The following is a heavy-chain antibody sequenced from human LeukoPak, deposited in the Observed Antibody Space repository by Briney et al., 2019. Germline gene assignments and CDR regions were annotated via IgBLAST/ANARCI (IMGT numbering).Heavy chain of an antibody. CDR1: GFTFSGYS. V-gene: IGHV3-48*01. CDR3: AKDHYYDSSNYYYGRPNLFDY. D-gene: IGHD3-22*01. Sequence: GGSLRLSCVGSGFTFSGYSISWVRQAPGKGLEWIAYISPSTSTIYYAESVKGRFTISRDNAQSSLYLQMNSLRVEDTAIYYCAKDHYYDSSNYYYGRPNLFDYWGQGTLVTVSS. CDR2: ISPSTSTI. J-gene: IGHJ4*02.